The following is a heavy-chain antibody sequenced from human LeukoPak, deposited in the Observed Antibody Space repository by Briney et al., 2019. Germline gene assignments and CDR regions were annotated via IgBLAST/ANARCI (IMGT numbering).Heavy chain of an antibody. CDR1: GYSISSGYY. CDR2: IYHSGST. CDR3: ASAVVPAAAFDI. D-gene: IGHD2-2*01. J-gene: IGHJ3*02. Sequence: SETLSLTCPVSGYSISSGYYWGWIRQPPGKGLEWIGSIYHSGSTYYNPSLKSRVTISVDTSKNQFSLKLSSVTAADTAVYYCASAVVPAAAFDIWGQGTMVTVSS. V-gene: IGHV4-38-2*01.